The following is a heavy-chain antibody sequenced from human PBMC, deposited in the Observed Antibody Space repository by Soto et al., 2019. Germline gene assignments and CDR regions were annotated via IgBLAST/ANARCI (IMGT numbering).Heavy chain of an antibody. V-gene: IGHV4-61*03. J-gene: IGHJ5*02. Sequence: SETLSLTCTVSGGSVSSGNDYWSWIRQPPGKGLEWIGYIYHGGSTYYNPPLNSRVTLSIDMTNNHVSLILNSVTAADTAVYYCARVGPWVPYYYDSSPYTFENWFDPWGQGTLVTVSS. CDR3: ARVGPWVPYYYDSSPYTFENWFDP. CDR2: IYHGGST. D-gene: IGHD3-22*01. CDR1: GGSVSSGNDY.